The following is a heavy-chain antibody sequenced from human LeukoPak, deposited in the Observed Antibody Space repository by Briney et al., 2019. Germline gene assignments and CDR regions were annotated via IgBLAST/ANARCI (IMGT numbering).Heavy chain of an antibody. V-gene: IGHV4-39*01. CDR2: IYYSGST. CDR3: ARWYCSSPTCHYHYFGMDV. Sequence: PSETLSLTCTVSGGSISSSSYYWGWIRQPPGKGLEWIGSIYYSGSTYYNPSLKSRVTISVDTSKNQFSLKLSSVTAADTAVYYCARWYCSSPTCHYHYFGMDVWGHGTTVTVSS. D-gene: IGHD2-2*01. J-gene: IGHJ6*02. CDR1: GGSISSSSYY.